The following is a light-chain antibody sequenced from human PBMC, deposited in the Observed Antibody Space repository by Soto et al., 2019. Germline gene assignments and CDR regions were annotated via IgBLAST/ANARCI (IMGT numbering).Light chain of an antibody. CDR2: EAS. V-gene: IGKV1-5*03. Sequence: IQMTQSPSTLSASVGDRVTITCRASETINIWLAWYQQKPGKAPKLLISEASSLESGVPPRFSGSGSGTEFTLTISSLQPDDFATYYCQHHNSYSEAFGQGTKVDIK. J-gene: IGKJ1*01. CDR1: ETINIW. CDR3: QHHNSYSEA.